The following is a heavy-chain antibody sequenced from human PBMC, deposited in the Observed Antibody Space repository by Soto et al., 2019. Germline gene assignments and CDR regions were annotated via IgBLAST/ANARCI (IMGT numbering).Heavy chain of an antibody. CDR3: ASHYDMWSGYLSPVDY. J-gene: IGHJ4*02. V-gene: IGHV3-11*01. D-gene: IGHD3-3*01. Sequence: VQLGEFGGDLVKPGGSLRLSCAASGYTFSDYYMSWIRQAPGKGLEWISYIDTSGTKIYYADSVKGRFTITRDNAKNSLYLEMNSLRDEDTAVYYCASHYDMWSGYLSPVDYWGQGTLVTVSS. CDR1: GYTFSDYY. CDR2: IDTSGTKI.